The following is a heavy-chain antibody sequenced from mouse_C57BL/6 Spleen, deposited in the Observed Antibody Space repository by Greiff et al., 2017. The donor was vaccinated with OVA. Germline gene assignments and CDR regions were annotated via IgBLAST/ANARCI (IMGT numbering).Heavy chain of an antibody. Sequence: QVQLQQPGAELVMPGASVKLSCKASGYTFTSYWIHWVKQRPGQGLEWIGEIDPSDSYTNYNQKFKGKATLTVDKSSSTAYMQLSILTSEDSAVYYCATTVVASNFDYWGQGTTLTVSS. CDR1: GYTFTSYW. V-gene: IGHV1-69*01. D-gene: IGHD1-1*01. CDR2: IDPSDSYT. J-gene: IGHJ2*01. CDR3: ATTVVASNFDY.